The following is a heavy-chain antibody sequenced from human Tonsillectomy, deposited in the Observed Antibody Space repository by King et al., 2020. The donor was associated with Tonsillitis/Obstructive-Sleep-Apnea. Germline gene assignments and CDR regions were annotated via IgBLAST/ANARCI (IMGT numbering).Heavy chain of an antibody. J-gene: IGHJ4*02. CDR2: INPSDGIA. V-gene: IGHV1-46*01. CDR3: ARDTPIDRVIDC. Sequence: VQLVESGAEVKMPGASVRVSCKASGYSFTTSYVHWVRQAPGQGLDWLGIINPSDGIATYAQKFQGRVTMTRDTSTSTVYMELSRLRSADTAVYYCARDTPIDRVIDCWGQGTLVTVSS. CDR1: GYSFTTSY.